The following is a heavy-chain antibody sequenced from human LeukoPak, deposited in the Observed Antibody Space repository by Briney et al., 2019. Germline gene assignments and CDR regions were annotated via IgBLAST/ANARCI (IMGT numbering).Heavy chain of an antibody. Sequence: ASVKVSCKASGYTFTSYGISWVRQAPGQGLEWMGWISAYNGNTNYAQKLQGRVTMTTDTSTSTAYMELRSLRSDDTAVYYCARHAGRMYQLLSGGDWFDPWGQGTLVTVSS. CDR1: GYTFTSYG. V-gene: IGHV1-18*01. D-gene: IGHD2-2*01. CDR2: ISAYNGNT. J-gene: IGHJ5*02. CDR3: ARHAGRMYQLLSGGDWFDP.